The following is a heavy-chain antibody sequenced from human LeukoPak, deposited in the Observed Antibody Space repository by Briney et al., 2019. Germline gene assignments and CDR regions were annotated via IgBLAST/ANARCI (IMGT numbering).Heavy chain of an antibody. CDR2: IDWDDDK. CDR3: ARYRVGATMSPEYDAFDI. Sequence: RESGPALVKPTQTLTLTCTFSGFSLSASGMCVTWIRQPPGKALEWLARIDWDDDKYYSTSLKTRLTISKDTSKNQVVLTMTNMDPVDTATYYCARYRVGATMSPEYDAFDIWGQGTMVTVSS. V-gene: IGHV2-70*11. CDR1: GFSLSASGMC. D-gene: IGHD1-26*01. J-gene: IGHJ3*02.